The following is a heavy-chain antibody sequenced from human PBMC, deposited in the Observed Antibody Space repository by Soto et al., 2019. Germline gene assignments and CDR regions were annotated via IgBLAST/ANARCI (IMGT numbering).Heavy chain of an antibody. V-gene: IGHV5-51*01. CDR2: IYPGDSDT. Sequence: GESLKISCKGSGYSFTSYWIGWVRQMPGKGLEWMGIIYPGDSDTRYSPSFQGQVTISADKSISTAYLQWSSLKASDTAMYYCARLGYYYGSGSYYRQPHYFDYWGQGTLVTVSS. D-gene: IGHD3-10*01. CDR3: ARLGYYYGSGSYYRQPHYFDY. CDR1: GYSFTSYW. J-gene: IGHJ4*02.